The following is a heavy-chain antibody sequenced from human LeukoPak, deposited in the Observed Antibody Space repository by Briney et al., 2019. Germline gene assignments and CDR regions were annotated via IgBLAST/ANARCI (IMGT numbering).Heavy chain of an antibody. CDR3: ARELSYDSSPHVYYGMDV. J-gene: IGHJ6*02. Sequence: ASVKVSCKASGYTFTSYDINWVRQATGQGLEWMGWMNPNSGNTGYAQKFQGRVTMTRNTSISTAYMELSSLRSEDTAVYYCARELSYDSSPHVYYGMDVWGQGTTVTVSS. D-gene: IGHD3-22*01. CDR2: MNPNSGNT. CDR1: GYTFTSYD. V-gene: IGHV1-8*01.